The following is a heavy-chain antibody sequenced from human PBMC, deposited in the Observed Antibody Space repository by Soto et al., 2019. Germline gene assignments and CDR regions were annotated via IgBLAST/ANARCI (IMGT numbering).Heavy chain of an antibody. V-gene: IGHV1-69*06. Sequence: SVKVSCKASGGTFSSYAISWVRQAPGQGLEWMGGIIPIFGTANYAQKFQGRVTITADKSTSTAYMELSSLRSEDTAVYYCARTGISVAGTRFDYWGQGTLVTVSS. D-gene: IGHD6-19*01. CDR3: ARTGISVAGTRFDY. CDR2: IIPIFGTA. CDR1: GGTFSSYA. J-gene: IGHJ4*02.